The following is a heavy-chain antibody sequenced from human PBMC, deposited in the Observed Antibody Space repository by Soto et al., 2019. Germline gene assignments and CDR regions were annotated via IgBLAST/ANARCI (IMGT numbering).Heavy chain of an antibody. Sequence: LDLTCTVCGGCIRSYSGSWIRQHPRKGLEWIGYIYYSGSTNYNPSLKSRVTISVDTSKNQFSLKLSSVTAADTAVYYCARVRSYDILTGYYSPGYYYYYMDVWGKGTTVTVSS. J-gene: IGHJ6*03. CDR1: GGCIRSYS. V-gene: IGHV4-59*01. CDR2: IYYSGST. D-gene: IGHD3-9*01. CDR3: ARVRSYDILTGYYSPGYYYYYMDV.